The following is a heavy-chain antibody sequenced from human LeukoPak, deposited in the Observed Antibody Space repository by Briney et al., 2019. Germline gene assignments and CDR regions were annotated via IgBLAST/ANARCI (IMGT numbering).Heavy chain of an antibody. Sequence: GSLRLSCAASGFTFSSYAMSWVRQAPGKGLEWVSAISGSGGSTYYADSVKGRFTISRDNSKNTLYLQMNSLRAEDTAVYYCANGGVRSDLNPWGQGTLVTVSS. D-gene: IGHD2-8*01. J-gene: IGHJ5*02. CDR3: ANGGVRSDLNP. CDR1: GFTFSSYA. CDR2: ISGSGGST. V-gene: IGHV3-23*01.